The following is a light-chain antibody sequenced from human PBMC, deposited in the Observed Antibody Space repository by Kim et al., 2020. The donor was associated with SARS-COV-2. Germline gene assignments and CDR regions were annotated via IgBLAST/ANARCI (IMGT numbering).Light chain of an antibody. CDR2: DVS. CDR1: SSDVGTYNY. J-gene: IGLJ3*02. Sequence: QSALTPPLSFSFSPFPSVTISCAGTSSDVGTYNYVSWYQQHPDKAPKLMIYDVSKRPSGVPDRFSASKSGNTASLTISGLQAEDEADYYCCSYAGSYSWVFGGGTKLTVL. CDR3: CSYAGSYSWV. V-gene: IGLV2-11*01.